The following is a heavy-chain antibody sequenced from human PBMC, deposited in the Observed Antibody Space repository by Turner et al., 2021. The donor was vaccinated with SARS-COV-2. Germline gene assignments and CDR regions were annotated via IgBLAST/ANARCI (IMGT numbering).Heavy chain of an antibody. CDR1: GRSISSYF. Sequence: VQLQASGPGLVKPSETLSPTCTVSGRSISSYFWCSIPQSPGKGLEWIGYIYNSGGTNDNPTLNSRITISVDTSKNQFTLKLSAVTAADTAVYYRARDPGGGSFDYWGQGTLVTVSS. D-gene: IGHD3-10*01. J-gene: IGHJ4*02. CDR3: ARDPGGGSFDY. CDR2: IYNSGGT. V-gene: IGHV4-59*01.